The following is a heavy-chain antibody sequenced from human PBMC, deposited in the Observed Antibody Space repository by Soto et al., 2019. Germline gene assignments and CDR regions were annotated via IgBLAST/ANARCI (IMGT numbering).Heavy chain of an antibody. Sequence: EVQLLESGGGLVQPGGSLRLSCAASGFTFSSYAMRWVRQAPGKGLEWVSAISGSGGSTYYADSVKVRITISKVNSKTTLYWEVNGIRAEDTAVYYGARRGSGSYYDYWGQGTQVTVSS. CDR1: GFTFSSYA. CDR3: ARRGSGSYYDY. CDR2: ISGSGGST. D-gene: IGHD1-26*01. J-gene: IGHJ4*02. V-gene: IGHV3-23*01.